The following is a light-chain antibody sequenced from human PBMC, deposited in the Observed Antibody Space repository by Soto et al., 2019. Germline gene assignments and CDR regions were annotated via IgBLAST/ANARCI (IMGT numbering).Light chain of an antibody. J-gene: IGKJ1*01. V-gene: IGKV1-39*01. CDR1: QSISNY. Sequence: DIQMTQSPSSLSASVRDRVIMTCRASQSISNYLNWYQQKPGKAPKLLIYAASSLQSGVPSRFSGSGSGTDFTLPISSLQPEDFATYYCQQSYSTPPTFGQGTKVEIK. CDR2: AAS. CDR3: QQSYSTPPT.